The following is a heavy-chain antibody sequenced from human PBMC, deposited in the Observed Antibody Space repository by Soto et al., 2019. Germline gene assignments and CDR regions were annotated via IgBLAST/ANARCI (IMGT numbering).Heavy chain of an antibody. Sequence: PGGSLRLSCAASGFTFSSYAMHWVRQAPGKGLEWVAVISYDGSNKYYADSVKGRFTISRDNSKNTLYLQMNSLRAEDTAVYYCARVVSQWLQTPLDYWGQGTLVTVSS. V-gene: IGHV3-30-3*01. J-gene: IGHJ4*02. CDR1: GFTFSSYA. CDR2: ISYDGSNK. D-gene: IGHD6-19*01. CDR3: ARVVSQWLQTPLDY.